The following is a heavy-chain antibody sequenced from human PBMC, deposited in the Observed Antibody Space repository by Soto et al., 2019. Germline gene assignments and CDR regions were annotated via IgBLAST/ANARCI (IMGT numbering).Heavy chain of an antibody. CDR2: IYYSGST. CDR3: ARRRGNLDY. J-gene: IGHJ4*02. CDR1: GGSISSGGYY. Sequence: QVQLQESGPGLVKPSQTLSLTCTVSGGSISSGGYYWSWIRQHPGKGLEWIGYIYYSGSTYYNPSLESPVNISIHTSKNQFALKLSSATAADTAVYYCARRRGNLDYWGEVTLVTVSA. V-gene: IGHV4-31*01.